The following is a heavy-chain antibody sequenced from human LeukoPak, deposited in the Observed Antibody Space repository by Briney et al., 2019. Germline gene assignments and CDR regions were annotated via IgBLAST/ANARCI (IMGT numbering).Heavy chain of an antibody. CDR2: IYPGDSDT. Sequence: GESLKISCKGSGYSFTSYWIGWVRQMPGKGLEWMGIIYPGDSDTRYSPSFQGQVTISADKSISTAYLQWSSLKASDTAMYYRASPPSQYSSSSGAFDIWGQGTMVTVSS. V-gene: IGHV5-51*01. CDR1: GYSFTSYW. D-gene: IGHD6-6*01. J-gene: IGHJ3*02. CDR3: ASPPSQYSSSSGAFDI.